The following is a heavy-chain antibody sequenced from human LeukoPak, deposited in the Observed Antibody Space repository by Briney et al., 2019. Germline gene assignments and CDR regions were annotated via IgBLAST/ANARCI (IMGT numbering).Heavy chain of an antibody. D-gene: IGHD5-18*01. CDR2: IRYDGSNK. CDR3: AKDPRDHSYGWSWRYFDY. CDR1: GFIFSNFS. J-gene: IGHJ4*02. V-gene: IGHV3-30*02. Sequence: PGGSLRLSCAASGFIFSNFSLNWVRQAPGKGLEWVAFIRYDGSNKYYSDSVKGRFTISRDNSKNTLYLQMNSLRPEDTAVYYCAKDPRDHSYGWSWRYFDYWGQGTLVTVSS.